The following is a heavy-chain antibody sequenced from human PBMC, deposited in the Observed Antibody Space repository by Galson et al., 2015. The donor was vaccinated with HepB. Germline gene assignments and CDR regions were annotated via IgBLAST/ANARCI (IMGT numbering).Heavy chain of an antibody. D-gene: IGHD3-10*01. J-gene: IGHJ6*02. Sequence: SLRLSCAASGFTFGSFWMNWVRQAPGKGLEWVANINQDGSEKYYVDSLKGRFTISRVNDKNSVYLQMDSLRAEDTAVYYCARRISLVRGIITRPDYYYGMDVWGQGTTVTVAS. V-gene: IGHV3-7*03. CDR3: ARRISLVRGIITRPDYYYGMDV. CDR2: INQDGSEK. CDR1: GFTFGSFW.